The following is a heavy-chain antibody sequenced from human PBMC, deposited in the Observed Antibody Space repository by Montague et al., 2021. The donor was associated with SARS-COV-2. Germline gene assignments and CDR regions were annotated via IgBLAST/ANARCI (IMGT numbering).Heavy chain of an antibody. Sequence: SETLSLTCIVSGSSVRSYYWSWIRQPPGKGLEWIGYIYDSGSTNYNPSLKSRVTISVDTSKNQFSLKLSSVTAADTAVYYCARGLYNWNYGHWFDTWGQGTLVTVSS. CDR3: ARGLYNWNYGHWFDT. V-gene: IGHV4-59*02. CDR2: IYDSGST. D-gene: IGHD1-7*01. J-gene: IGHJ5*02. CDR1: GSSVRSYY.